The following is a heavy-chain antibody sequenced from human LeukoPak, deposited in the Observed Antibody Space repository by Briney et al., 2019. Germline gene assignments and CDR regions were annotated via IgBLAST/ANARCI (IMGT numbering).Heavy chain of an antibody. CDR1: GFTFSTEA. D-gene: IGHD1-7*01. CDR2: ILYDGSDK. Sequence: GGSLRLSCAASGFTFSTEAMHWVRQAPGKGLEWVTFILYDGSDKYYADSVKGRFTISRDNSKNTLYLQMSSLRPEDTAMYYCAKDHRNHGNFWFSFDYWGQGTLVTASS. CDR3: AKDHRNHGNFWFSFDY. J-gene: IGHJ4*02. V-gene: IGHV3-30*02.